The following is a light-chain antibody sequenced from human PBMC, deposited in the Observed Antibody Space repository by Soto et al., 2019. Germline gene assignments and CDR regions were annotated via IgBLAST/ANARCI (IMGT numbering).Light chain of an antibody. J-gene: IGKJ2*01. V-gene: IGKV3-20*01. CDR3: QQYDTSPPMYT. CDR2: ATS. Sequence: DIVMTQSPLSLPVTPGEPASISGRASQSVDSTYLAWYQQKPDQSPRLLIYATSTRAAGIPDRFSGSGSGTDFTLTISRLEPDDVAVYYCQQYDTSPPMYTFGQGTKVDI. CDR1: QSVDSTY.